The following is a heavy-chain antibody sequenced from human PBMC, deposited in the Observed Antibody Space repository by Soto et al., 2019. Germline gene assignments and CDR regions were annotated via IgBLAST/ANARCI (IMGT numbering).Heavy chain of an antibody. CDR3: ARARLRAVYAFDI. CDR1: GGSVSSGAYY. J-gene: IGHJ3*02. CDR2: IYYSGST. V-gene: IGHV4-31*03. D-gene: IGHD5-12*01. Sequence: QVQLQESDAGLVKASQTLSLTCTVSGGSVSSGAYYWTWIRQRPGKGLEWIGYIYYSGSTYYSPSLKSRLSISLDTSKNQFYLRLSSVTAADTAMYYCARARLRAVYAFDIWGQVTMVTVSS.